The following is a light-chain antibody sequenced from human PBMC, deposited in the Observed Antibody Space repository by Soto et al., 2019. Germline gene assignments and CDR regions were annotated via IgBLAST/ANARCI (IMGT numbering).Light chain of an antibody. J-gene: IGLJ1*01. CDR3: CSYAGGSSYV. CDR2: EGN. Sequence: QSVLTQPASVSGSDGQSITISCTGTSSDVGGYNHVSWYQQRPGKAPKFMIYEGNKRPSGVSNRFSGSKSGNTASLTISGLRGDDEADYYCCSYAGGSSYVFGTGTKVTVL. V-gene: IGLV2-23*01. CDR1: SSDVGGYNH.